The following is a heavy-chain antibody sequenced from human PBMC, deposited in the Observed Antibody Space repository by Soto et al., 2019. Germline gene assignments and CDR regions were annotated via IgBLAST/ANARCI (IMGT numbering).Heavy chain of an antibody. CDR2: IWYDGSNK. CDR1: GFTFSSYG. D-gene: IGHD6-13*01. CDR3: ARDVGSSFFYGMDV. J-gene: IGHJ6*02. V-gene: IGHV3-33*01. Sequence: PGGSLRLSCAASGFTFSSYGMHWVRQAPGKGLEWVAVIWYDGSNKYYADSVKGRFTISRDNSKNTLYLQMNSLRAEDTAVYYCARDVGSSFFYGMDVWGQGTTVTVSS.